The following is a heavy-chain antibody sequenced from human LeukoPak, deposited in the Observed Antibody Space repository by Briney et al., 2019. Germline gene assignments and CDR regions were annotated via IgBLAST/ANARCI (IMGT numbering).Heavy chain of an antibody. J-gene: IGHJ4*02. CDR2: IYYSGST. CDR1: GGSISSGGYY. CDR3: ARHYGSGSYPGFYFDY. V-gene: IGHV4-31*03. Sequence: SQTLSLTCTVSGGSISSGGYYWSWIRQHPGKGLEWIGYIYYSGSTYYNPSLKSRVTISVYTSKNQFSLKLSSVTAADTAVYYCARHYGSGSYPGFYFDYWGQGTLVTVSS. D-gene: IGHD3-10*01.